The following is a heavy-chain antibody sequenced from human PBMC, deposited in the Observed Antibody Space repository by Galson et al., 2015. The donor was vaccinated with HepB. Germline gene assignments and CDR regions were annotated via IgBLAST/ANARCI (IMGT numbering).Heavy chain of an antibody. CDR1: GYTFTSYA. V-gene: IGHV1-3*01. Sequence: SVKVYCKASGYTFTSYAMHWVRQAPGQRLEWMGWINAGNGNAKYSQKFQGRVTITRDTSASTAYMELSSLRSEDTAVYYCARDRLDTYYYDSSGYWGDYWGQGTLVTVSS. D-gene: IGHD3-22*01. CDR2: INAGNGNA. CDR3: ARDRLDTYYYDSSGYWGDY. J-gene: IGHJ4*02.